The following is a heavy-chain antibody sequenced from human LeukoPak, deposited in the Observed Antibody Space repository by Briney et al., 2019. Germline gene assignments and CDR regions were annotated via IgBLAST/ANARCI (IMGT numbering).Heavy chain of an antibody. D-gene: IGHD1-7*01. V-gene: IGHV1-18*01. CDR1: GYTFTSYG. CDR3: ARDGETGTMYYYYMDV. Sequence: ASVKVSCKASGYTFTSYGISWVRQAPGQGLEWMGWISADNGNTNYAGKVQGRVTMTTDTSTTTAYMELRSLRSDDTAVYYCARDGETGTMYYYYMDVWGKGTTVTVSS. J-gene: IGHJ6*03. CDR2: ISADNGNT.